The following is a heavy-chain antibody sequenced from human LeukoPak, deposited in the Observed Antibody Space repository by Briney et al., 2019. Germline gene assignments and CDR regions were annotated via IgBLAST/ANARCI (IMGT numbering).Heavy chain of an antibody. CDR2: VSGYNGNT. V-gene: IGHV1-18*01. Sequence: ASVKVSCKTSGYTFTSHGINWLRQAPGQGLEWMGWVSGYNGNTDYAQKFQGRVTMTTDTSTSTAYMELRSLTSDDTAVYYCARVPTQEKGYCSAGSCYRGFDYWGQGTLVTVSS. D-gene: IGHD2-15*01. CDR3: ARVPTQEKGYCSAGSCYRGFDY. J-gene: IGHJ4*02. CDR1: GYTFTSHG.